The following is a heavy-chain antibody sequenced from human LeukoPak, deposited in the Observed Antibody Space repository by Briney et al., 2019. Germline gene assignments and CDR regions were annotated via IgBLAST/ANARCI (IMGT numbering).Heavy chain of an antibody. CDR2: LYRSLSP. V-gene: IGHV4-4*07. CDR3: ARLKFYDSTGYSPGHYMDV. D-gene: IGHD3-22*01. CDR1: AGPIYSYY. J-gene: IGHJ6*03. Sequence: WETLSLTCTVSAGPIYSYYWSWIRQPAGKGLEWIGRLYRSLSPNYNPSLKSRVTMWVDTSKNQFALRLSAVTAADTAVYYCARLKFYDSTGYSPGHYMDVWGKGITVTVSS.